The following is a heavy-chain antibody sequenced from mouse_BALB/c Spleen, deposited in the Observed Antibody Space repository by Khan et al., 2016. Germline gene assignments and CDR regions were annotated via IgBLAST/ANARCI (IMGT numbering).Heavy chain of an antibody. CDR2: IHYSGST. CDR3: AGVTTGDYFDY. J-gene: IGHJ2*01. D-gene: IGHD2-2*01. Sequence: EVQLQESGPDLVKPSQSLSLTCTVTGYSITSGYSWHWIRQFPGNKLEWMAYIHYSGSTYYNPSLTSRISLTRDTSKHQFILKLNSVTTEDTATXYCAGVTTGDYFDYWGQGTTLTVSS. CDR1: GYSITSGYS. V-gene: IGHV3-1*02.